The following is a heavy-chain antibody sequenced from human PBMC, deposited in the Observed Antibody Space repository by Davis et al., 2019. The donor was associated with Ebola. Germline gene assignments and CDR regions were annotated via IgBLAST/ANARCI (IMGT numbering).Heavy chain of an antibody. CDR1: GYTFTNYY. CDR2: INPNDGRT. V-gene: IGHV1-46*03. J-gene: IGHJ3*02. CDR3: TTPGGQDSGYDVFDI. D-gene: IGHD5-12*01. Sequence: AALVKVPCKASGYTFTNYYMHWVRQAPGQGLEWMGMINPNDGRTIYAQKFQGRVTVTRDTSTTTVYMDLSSLRSEDTALYYCTTPGGQDSGYDVFDIWGQGTMVTVSS.